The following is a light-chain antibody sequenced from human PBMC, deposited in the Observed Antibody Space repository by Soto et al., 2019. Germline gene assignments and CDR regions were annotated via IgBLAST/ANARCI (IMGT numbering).Light chain of an antibody. J-gene: IGKJ1*01. Sequence: EIVMTQSPATLSVSPGERATLSCSASQSVSSNLAWYQQKPGQAPRLLIYGASTRATGIPARFSGSGSGTEFTLTISSLQSEDFAVYYCQQYNNWWTFGQGNKVEIK. CDR3: QQYNNWWT. CDR2: GAS. CDR1: QSVSSN. V-gene: IGKV3D-15*01.